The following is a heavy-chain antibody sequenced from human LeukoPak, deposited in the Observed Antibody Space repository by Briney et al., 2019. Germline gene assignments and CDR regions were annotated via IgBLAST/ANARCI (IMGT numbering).Heavy chain of an antibody. CDR3: ARGYEERQLDY. V-gene: IGHV1-8*03. CDR1: GYTFTSYD. J-gene: IGHJ4*02. CDR2: MNPNSGNT. Sequence: ASAKVSCKASGYTFTSYDINWVRQATGQGLEWMGWMNPNSGNTGYAQKFQGRVTITRNTSISTAYMELSSLRSEDTAVYYCARGYEERQLDYWGQGTLVTVSS. D-gene: IGHD6-13*01.